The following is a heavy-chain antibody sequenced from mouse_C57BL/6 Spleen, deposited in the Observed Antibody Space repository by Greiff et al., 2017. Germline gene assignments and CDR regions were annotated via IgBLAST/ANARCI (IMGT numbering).Heavy chain of an antibody. J-gene: IGHJ2*01. D-gene: IGHD1-1*01. CDR1: GFTFSDYY. Sequence: EVQWVESEGGLVQPGSSMKLSCTASGFTFSDYYMAWVRQVPEKGLEWVANINYDGSSTYYLDSLKSRFIISRDNAKNILYLQMSSLKSEDTATYYCARYYGSSYGSFDYWCQGTTLTVSS. CDR3: ARYYGSSYGSFDY. V-gene: IGHV5-16*01. CDR2: INYDGSST.